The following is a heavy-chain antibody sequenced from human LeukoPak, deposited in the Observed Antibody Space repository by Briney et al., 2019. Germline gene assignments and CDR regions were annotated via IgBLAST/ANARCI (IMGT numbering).Heavy chain of an antibody. D-gene: IGHD3-22*01. Sequence: PSETLSLTCAVHGGSFSGYYWSWSRQPPGKGLEWIGEINHGGSTNYNPSLKSRVTISVDTSKNQFSLKLSSVTAADTAVYYCARRTFTMIDYWGQGTLVTVSS. V-gene: IGHV4-34*01. CDR3: ARRTFTMIDY. CDR2: INHGGST. J-gene: IGHJ4*02. CDR1: GGSFSGYY.